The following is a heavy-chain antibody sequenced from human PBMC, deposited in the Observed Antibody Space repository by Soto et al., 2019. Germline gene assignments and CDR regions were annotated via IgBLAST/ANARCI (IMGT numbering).Heavy chain of an antibody. CDR1: GFTFSSYW. CDR3: AREIPFYDYIWGSYRYTPDAFDI. CDR2: IKQDGSEK. V-gene: IGHV3-7*01. Sequence: EVKLVESGGGLVQPGGSLRLSCAASGFTFSSYWMSWVRQAPGKGLEWVANIKQDGSEKYYVDSVKGRFTISRDNAKNSLYLQMTSLRAEDTAVYYCAREIPFYDYIWGSYRYTPDAFDIWGQGTMVTVSS. J-gene: IGHJ3*02. D-gene: IGHD3-16*02.